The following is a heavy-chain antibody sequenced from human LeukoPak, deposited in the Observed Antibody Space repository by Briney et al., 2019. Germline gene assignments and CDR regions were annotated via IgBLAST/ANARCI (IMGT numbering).Heavy chain of an antibody. CDR3: ARSGLWYFDL. V-gene: IGHV4-59*01. CDR1: GGSISSYY. D-gene: IGHD1-26*01. J-gene: IGHJ2*01. CDR2: IYYSGST. Sequence: SQTLSLTCTVSGGSISSYYWSWIRQPPGKGLEWIGYIYYSGSTNYNPSLKSRVTISVDTSKNQFSLKLSSVTAADTAVYYCARSGLWYFDLWGRGTLVTVSS.